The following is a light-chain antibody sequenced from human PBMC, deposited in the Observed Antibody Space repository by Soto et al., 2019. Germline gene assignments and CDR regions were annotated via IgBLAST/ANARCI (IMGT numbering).Light chain of an antibody. CDR2: AAS. Sequence: DIQRNQSPSSLSASVGNSVTVTCRASQILDTSLNWYQQKPGKAPQLLIYAASSLQSGVPSRLSGSGSATYFTLTIHNLPPEDFATYYCQQTHSLPPTFGQRTKVDIK. V-gene: IGKV1-39*01. CDR1: QILDTS. J-gene: IGKJ2*01. CDR3: QQTHSLPPT.